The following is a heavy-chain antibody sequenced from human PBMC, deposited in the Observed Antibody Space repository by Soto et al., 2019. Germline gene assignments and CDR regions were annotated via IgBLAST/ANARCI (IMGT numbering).Heavy chain of an antibody. J-gene: IGHJ4*02. V-gene: IGHV3-74*01. CDR2: INSDGSST. CDR3: ARGGCGGRGGGY. D-gene: IGHD3-16*01. Sequence: EVQLVESGGGLVQPGGSLRLSCAASGFTFSSYWMHWVRQAPGKGLVWVSRINSDGSSTIYADSVKGRFTISRDNAKNTRYLRMDSLGVEDRAVYCGARGGCGGRGGGYWGQGTLVTVSS. CDR1: GFTFSSYW.